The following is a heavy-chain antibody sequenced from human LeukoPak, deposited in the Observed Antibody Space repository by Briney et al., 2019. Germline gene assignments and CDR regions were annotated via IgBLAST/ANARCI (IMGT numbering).Heavy chain of an antibody. D-gene: IGHD6-13*01. Sequence: GGSLRLSCAASGFAFSNYWMTWVRQAPGKGLEWVANIKQDGSDKYYVDSVRGRFAISRDNAKSSLFLQMNSLRAEDTAVYYCARDSGWFRFDYWGQGTLVIVFS. J-gene: IGHJ4*02. CDR2: IKQDGSDK. CDR3: ARDSGWFRFDY. CDR1: GFAFSNYW. V-gene: IGHV3-7*03.